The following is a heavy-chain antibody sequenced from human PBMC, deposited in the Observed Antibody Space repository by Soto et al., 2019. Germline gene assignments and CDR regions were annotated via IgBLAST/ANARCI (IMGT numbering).Heavy chain of an antibody. D-gene: IGHD1-26*01. CDR1: GFTFSSYA. CDR2: ISVSGGST. CDR3: AKSVGPPQGLLAY. Sequence: PGGSLRLSCAASGFTFSSYAMSWVRQAPGKGLEWVSAISVSGGSTYYADSVKGRFTISGDNSKNTLYLQMNSLRAEDTAVYYGAKSVGPPQGLLAYWGQGTLVTVSS. J-gene: IGHJ4*02. V-gene: IGHV3-23*01.